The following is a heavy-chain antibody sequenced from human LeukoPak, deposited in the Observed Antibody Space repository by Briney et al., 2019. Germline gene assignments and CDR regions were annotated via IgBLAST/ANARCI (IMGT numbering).Heavy chain of an antibody. CDR3: ARDFSVGGVQLRFLEWFIMEGWFDP. D-gene: IGHD3-3*01. J-gene: IGHJ5*02. CDR2: INPNSGGT. Sequence: GASVKVSCKASGYTFTGYYMHWVRQAPGQGLEWMGWINPNSGGTNYAQKFQGRVTMTRDTSISTAYMELSRLRSDETAVYYCARDFSVGGVQLRFLEWFIMEGWFDPWGQGTLVTVSS. CDR1: GYTFTGYY. V-gene: IGHV1-2*02.